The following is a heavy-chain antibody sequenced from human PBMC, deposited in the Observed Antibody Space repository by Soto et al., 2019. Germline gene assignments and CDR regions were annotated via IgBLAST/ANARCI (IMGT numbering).Heavy chain of an antibody. V-gene: IGHV3-23*01. D-gene: IGHD3-16*01. CDR2: ISGSGGST. CDR1: GFTFSSYA. Sequence: GGSLRLSCAASGFTFSSYAMSWVRQAPGKGLEWVSAISGSGGSTYYADSVKGRFTISRDNSKNTLYLQMNSLRAEDTAVYYCAKDRGATGPVPDAFDIWGQGTMVTVSS. CDR3: AKDRGATGPVPDAFDI. J-gene: IGHJ3*02.